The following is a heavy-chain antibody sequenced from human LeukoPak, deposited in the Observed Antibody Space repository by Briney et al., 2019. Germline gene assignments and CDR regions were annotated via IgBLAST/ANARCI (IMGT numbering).Heavy chain of an antibody. J-gene: IGHJ6*03. V-gene: IGHV3-21*01. Sequence: GGSLRLSCAASGFTFSTYSMNWVRQAPGKGLEWVSPISSSSSYIYYADSVKGRFTISRDNAKNSLYLQMNSLRAEDTAVYYCARGYCTDGVCSVYYYYYMDVWGKGTTVTVFS. D-gene: IGHD2-8*01. CDR2: ISSSSSYI. CDR3: ARGYCTDGVCSVYYYYYMDV. CDR1: GFTFSTYS.